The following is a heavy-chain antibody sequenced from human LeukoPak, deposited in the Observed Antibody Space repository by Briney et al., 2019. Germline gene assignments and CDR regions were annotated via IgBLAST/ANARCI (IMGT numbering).Heavy chain of an antibody. D-gene: IGHD3-10*01. CDR3: ARDWYYASGTYRVDVFDI. CDR2: ISGYDGDT. Sequence: GASVNVSCKASGYTFTSYGLSWVRQAPGHGLEWMGWISGYDGDTNFARKFQGRVTMTTDTSTSTSYMELTSLTSDDTAVYYCARDWYYASGTYRVDVFDIWGQGTMVTVSS. J-gene: IGHJ3*02. CDR1: GYTFTSYG. V-gene: IGHV1-18*01.